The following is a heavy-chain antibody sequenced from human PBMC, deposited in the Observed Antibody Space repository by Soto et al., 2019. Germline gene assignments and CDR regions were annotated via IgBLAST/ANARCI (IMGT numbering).Heavy chain of an antibody. Sequence: GGSLRLSCAASGFNFSSYGMHWVRQAPGKGLEWVAVIWYDGSNKYYADSVKGRFTISRDNSKNTLYLQMNSLRAEDTAVYYCARDLHDYSMLDYWGQGTLVTVSS. CDR3: ARDLHDYSMLDY. CDR2: IWYDGSNK. V-gene: IGHV3-33*01. J-gene: IGHJ4*02. CDR1: GFNFSSYG. D-gene: IGHD4-17*01.